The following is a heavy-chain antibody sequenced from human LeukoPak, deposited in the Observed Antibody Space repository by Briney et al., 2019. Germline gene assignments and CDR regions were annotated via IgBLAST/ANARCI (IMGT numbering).Heavy chain of an antibody. Sequence: GGSLRLSCAASGFTFSSYGMHWVRQAPGKGLAWVAVISYDGSNKYYADSVKGRFTISRDNSKNTLYLQMNSLRAEDTAVYYCAKDRGRFLEWLLLDYWGQGTLVTVSS. CDR3: AKDRGRFLEWLLLDY. CDR2: ISYDGSNK. V-gene: IGHV3-30*18. D-gene: IGHD3-3*01. J-gene: IGHJ4*02. CDR1: GFTFSSYG.